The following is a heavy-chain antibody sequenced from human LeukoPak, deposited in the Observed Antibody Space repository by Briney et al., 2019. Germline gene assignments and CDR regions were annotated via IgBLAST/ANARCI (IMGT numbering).Heavy chain of an antibody. CDR1: GFTFSSYG. CDR2: ISSDGSTK. J-gene: IGHJ4*02. CDR3: SRSRPKFKDFDY. Sequence: GGSLRLSCAASGFTFSSYGMHWVRQVPGEGLDWVTLISSDGSTKYYADSVKGRFTISRDNSKSTLYLQMNSLRAEDTAVYYCSRSRPKFKDFDYWGQGTLVTVSS. V-gene: IGHV3-30*03.